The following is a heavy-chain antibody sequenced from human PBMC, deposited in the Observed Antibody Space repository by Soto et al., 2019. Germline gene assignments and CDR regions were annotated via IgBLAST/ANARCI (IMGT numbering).Heavy chain of an antibody. CDR1: GYTFTRYA. V-gene: IGHV1-3*01. D-gene: IGHD3-10*01. CDR2: INAGNGNT. Sequence: QVQLVQSGAAVKKPGASVKVSCKASGYTFTRYAMHWVRQAPGQRREWMGWINAGNGNTKYSQKFQGRVTITRDTSASTAYMELSSLRSEDTAVYYCARSQRLWFGSSPFDYWGQGTLVTVSS. J-gene: IGHJ4*02. CDR3: ARSQRLWFGSSPFDY.